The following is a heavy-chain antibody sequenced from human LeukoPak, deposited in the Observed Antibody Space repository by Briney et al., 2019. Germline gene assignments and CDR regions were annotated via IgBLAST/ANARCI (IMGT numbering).Heavy chain of an antibody. CDR1: GYTFIGYY. Sequence: ASVKVSCKASGYTFIGYYIHWVRQAPGQGLEWMGWNNPHSGGTNYAQKFQGRVTMTRDTSISTAYMELSRLRSDDTAVYYCARWQSSGSYYFDYWGQGTLVTVSS. CDR2: NNPHSGGT. CDR3: ARWQSSGSYYFDY. J-gene: IGHJ4*02. V-gene: IGHV1-2*02. D-gene: IGHD3-22*01.